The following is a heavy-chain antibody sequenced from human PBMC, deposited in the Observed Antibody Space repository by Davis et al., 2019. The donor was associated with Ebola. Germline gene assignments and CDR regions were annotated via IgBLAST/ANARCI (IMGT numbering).Heavy chain of an antibody. Sequence: MPSETLSLTCTVSGYSISNDYYWGWIRQSPGKGLEWIGSISHSGSTFYNPSLKSRVTISVDTSKNQFSLKLSSVTAADTAVYYCAARVGALSHWGQGTLVTVSS. CDR2: ISHSGST. CDR3: AARVGALSH. J-gene: IGHJ4*02. V-gene: IGHV4-38-2*02. D-gene: IGHD1-26*01. CDR1: GYSISNDYY.